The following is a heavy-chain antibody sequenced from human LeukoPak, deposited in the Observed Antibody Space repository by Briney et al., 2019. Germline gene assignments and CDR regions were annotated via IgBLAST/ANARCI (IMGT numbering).Heavy chain of an antibody. CDR2: INHSGTS. J-gene: IGHJ4*02. D-gene: IGHD6-13*01. CDR3: ARGKRGYSSSWYDY. CDR1: RGSLSGSF. V-gene: IGHV4-34*01. Sequence: SETLSLTCAVQRGSLSGSFWTWIRQPPGKGLEWIGEINHSGTSNYSPSLKSRVTMSADTSKNQLSLNLTSVTAADTAVYYCARGKRGYSSSWYDYWGQGPLVTVSS.